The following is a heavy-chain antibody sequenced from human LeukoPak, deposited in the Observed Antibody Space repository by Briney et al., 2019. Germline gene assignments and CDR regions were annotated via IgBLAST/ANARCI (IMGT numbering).Heavy chain of an antibody. V-gene: IGHV4-59*01. CDR1: AGSMSSNY. Sequence: SETLSLTCTAAAGSMSSNYWSWMGQPPAKGLEGIGYIHYSGTSHYNPSLEGRGTISVDTSKNQFSLQLSSVTAADTAVYYCARGSPAADYWGKGTLVTVSS. CDR2: IHYSGTS. CDR3: ARGSPAADY. J-gene: IGHJ4*02. D-gene: IGHD1-26*01.